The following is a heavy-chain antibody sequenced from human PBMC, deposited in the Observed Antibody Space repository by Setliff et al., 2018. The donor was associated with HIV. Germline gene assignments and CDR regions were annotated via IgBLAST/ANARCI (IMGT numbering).Heavy chain of an antibody. CDR3: ARSVVVYGGDSVPFDI. CDR2: INSYNGNT. CDR1: GYTFNSYG. J-gene: IGHJ3*02. D-gene: IGHD2-21*02. V-gene: IGHV1-18*01. Sequence: ASVKVSCKASGYTFNSYGINWVRQAPGQGLEWMGWINSYNGNTKFAQKFQGRVTMTTDTSTTTAFMELSNLKSEDTAMYYCARSVVVYGGDSVPFDIWGPGTLVTVSS.